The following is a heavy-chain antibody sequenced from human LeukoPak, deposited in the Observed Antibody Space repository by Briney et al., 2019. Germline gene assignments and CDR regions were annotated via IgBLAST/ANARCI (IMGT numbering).Heavy chain of an antibody. D-gene: IGHD3-10*01. CDR2: IKQDGSVQ. J-gene: IGHJ4*02. Sequence: GGSLRLSCAASGFSFSNYWMNWVRQAPGKGLEWVASIKQDGSVQHYVDSVRGRFAISRDNAKNALYLQMNSLRDEDTAMYYCARNRAAPENWGQRTLVTVSS. V-gene: IGHV3-7*01. CDR1: GFSFSNYW. CDR3: ARNRAAPEN.